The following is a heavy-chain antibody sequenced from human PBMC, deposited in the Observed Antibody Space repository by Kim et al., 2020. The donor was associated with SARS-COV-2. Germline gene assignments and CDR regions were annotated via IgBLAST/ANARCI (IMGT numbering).Heavy chain of an antibody. Sequence: GGSLRLSCAASGFTFSSYEMNWVRQAPGKGLEWVSYISSSGSTIYYADSVKGRFTISRDNAKNSLYLQMNSLRAEDTAVYYCAGSGYSYGTFDYWGQGTLVTVSS. CDR2: ISSSGSTI. V-gene: IGHV3-48*03. CDR3: AGSGYSYGTFDY. J-gene: IGHJ4*02. D-gene: IGHD5-18*01. CDR1: GFTFSSYE.